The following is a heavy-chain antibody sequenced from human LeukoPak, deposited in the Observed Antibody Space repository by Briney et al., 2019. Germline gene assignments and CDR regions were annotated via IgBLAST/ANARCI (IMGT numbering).Heavy chain of an antibody. J-gene: IGHJ4*02. D-gene: IGHD3-22*01. CDR1: GFTFSNYG. V-gene: IGHV3-74*01. CDR3: ARGDYYDSSLY. Sequence: GGSLRLSCAASGFTFSNYGMHWVRQAPGKGLVWVSRINSDGSSTSYADSVKGRFPISRDNAKNTLYLQMNSLRAEDTAVYYCARGDYYDSSLYWGQGTLVTVSS. CDR2: INSDGSST.